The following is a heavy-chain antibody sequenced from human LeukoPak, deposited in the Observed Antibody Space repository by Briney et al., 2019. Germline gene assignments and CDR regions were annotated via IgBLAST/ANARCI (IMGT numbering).Heavy chain of an antibody. J-gene: IGHJ6*03. CDR3: ARRSYDFWSGYSYSMDV. CDR2: INHSGST. D-gene: IGHD3-3*01. Sequence: MSSETLSLTCAVYGGSFSGYYWSWIRQPPGKGLEWIGEINHSGSTNYNPSLKSRVTISVDTSKNQFSLKLSSVTAADTAVYYCARRSYDFWSGYSYSMDVWGKGTTVTVSS. V-gene: IGHV4-34*01. CDR1: GGSFSGYY.